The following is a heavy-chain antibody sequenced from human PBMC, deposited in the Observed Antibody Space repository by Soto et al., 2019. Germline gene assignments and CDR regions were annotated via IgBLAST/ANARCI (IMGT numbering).Heavy chain of an antibody. J-gene: IGHJ5*02. CDR2: IYHSGST. Sequence: PSETLSLTCAVSGGSISSGGYSWSWIRQPPGKGLEWIGFIYHSGSTYYNPSLKSRVTISVDRSKNQFSLKLSSVTAADTAVYYCATVPGPWGQGTLVTVSS. V-gene: IGHV4-30-2*01. CDR1: GGSISSGGYS. CDR3: ATVPGP.